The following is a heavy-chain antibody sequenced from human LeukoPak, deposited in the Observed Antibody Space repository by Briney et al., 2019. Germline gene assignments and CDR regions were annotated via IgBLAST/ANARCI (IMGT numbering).Heavy chain of an antibody. J-gene: IGHJ1*01. CDR3: ARDRIAVAGTHFQH. CDR1: GGSISTYY. Sequence: SETLSLTCTVSGGSISTYYWSWIRQPPGKGLEWIGHIHGSGETNYNPSLKSRVAMSPDTSRNQFSLKVNSVTAADTAVYYCARDRIAVAGTHFQHWGQGTLVTVSS. D-gene: IGHD6-19*01. CDR2: IHGSGET. V-gene: IGHV4-59*12.